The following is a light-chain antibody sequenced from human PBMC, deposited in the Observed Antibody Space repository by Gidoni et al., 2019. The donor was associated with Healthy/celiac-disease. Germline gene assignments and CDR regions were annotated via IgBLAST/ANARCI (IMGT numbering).Light chain of an antibody. J-gene: IGKJ4*01. V-gene: IGKV3-11*01. CDR1: QSVSSY. Sequence: EIVLTHSPATLSLSPGERATLSCRASQSVSSYLAWYQQKPGQAPRLLIYDASTRATGIPARFSGSGSGTAFTLTISSLEPEDFAVYYCQQRSNWPPLTFGGGTKVEIK. CDR2: DAS. CDR3: QQRSNWPPLT.